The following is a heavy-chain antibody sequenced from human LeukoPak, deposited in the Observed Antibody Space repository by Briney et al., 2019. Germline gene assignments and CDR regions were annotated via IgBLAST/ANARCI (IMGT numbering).Heavy chain of an antibody. J-gene: IGHJ4*02. CDR3: TTDLGTYYHGSQRLIPIDY. D-gene: IGHD3-10*01. CDR2: IKSKTDGETT. CDR1: GFTFTNAW. Sequence: PGGSLRLSCVDSGFTFTNAWMSWVRQAPGKGLEWIGRIKSKTDGETTNYAEPVRGRFAISRDDSKSAVYLQMNSLKIEDTAVYYCTTDLGTYYHGSQRLIPIDYWGQGTLVTVSS. V-gene: IGHV3-15*01.